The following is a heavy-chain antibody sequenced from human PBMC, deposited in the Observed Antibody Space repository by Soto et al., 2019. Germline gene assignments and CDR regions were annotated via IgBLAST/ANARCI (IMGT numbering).Heavy chain of an antibody. D-gene: IGHD6-13*01. V-gene: IGHV1-24*01. CDR1: GYTLTELS. CDR3: ATDGSPGIAAAATAGGY. J-gene: IGHJ4*02. CDR2: FDPEDGET. Sequence: ASVKVSCKVSGYTLTELSMHWVRQAPGKGLEWMGGFDPEDGETIYAQKFQGRVTMTEDTSTDTAYMELSSLRSEDTAVYYCATDGSPGIAAAATAGGYWGQGTLVTVSS.